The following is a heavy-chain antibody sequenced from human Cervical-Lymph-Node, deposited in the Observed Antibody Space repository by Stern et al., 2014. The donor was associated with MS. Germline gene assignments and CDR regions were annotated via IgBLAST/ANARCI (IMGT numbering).Heavy chain of an antibody. Sequence: VQLGQSGAEVRKPGESLRISCEVSGYRFTNNWIGWVRQLPGKGLEWMGIIYPGDSETRYSPSFQGHVTILVDKSNTITYLQWSSLKASDTAIYYCARRGHGYMGIDYWGQGTLVTVSS. CDR2: IYPGDSET. J-gene: IGHJ4*02. D-gene: IGHD1-1*01. CDR3: ARRGHGYMGIDY. V-gene: IGHV5-51*03. CDR1: GYRFTNNW.